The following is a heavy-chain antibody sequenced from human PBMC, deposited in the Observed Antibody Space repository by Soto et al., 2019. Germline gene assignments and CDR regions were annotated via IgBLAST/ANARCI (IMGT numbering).Heavy chain of an antibody. Sequence: GGSLRLSCAASGFTFSSYGMHWVRQAPGKGLEWVAVISYDGSNKYYADSVKGRFTISRDNSKNTLHLQMNSLRAEDTAVYYCAKSRWGNYYYYYGMDVWGQGTTLSVS. CDR2: ISYDGSNK. J-gene: IGHJ6*02. CDR1: GFTFSSYG. D-gene: IGHD3-16*01. CDR3: AKSRWGNYYYYYGMDV. V-gene: IGHV3-30*18.